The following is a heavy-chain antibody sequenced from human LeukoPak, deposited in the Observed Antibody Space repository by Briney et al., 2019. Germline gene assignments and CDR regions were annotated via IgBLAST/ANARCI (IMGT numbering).Heavy chain of an antibody. CDR1: GFSLSTSGVG. CDR3: AHYGDYDHYFDY. J-gene: IGHJ4*02. Sequence: SGPTLVNPTQTLTLTCTFSGFSLSTSGVGVGWIRQPPGKALEWLALIYWNDDKRYSPSLKGRLTITKDTSKNQVVLTMTNMDPVDTATYYCAHYGDYDHYFDYWGQGTLVTVSS. CDR2: IYWNDDK. V-gene: IGHV2-5*01. D-gene: IGHD4-17*01.